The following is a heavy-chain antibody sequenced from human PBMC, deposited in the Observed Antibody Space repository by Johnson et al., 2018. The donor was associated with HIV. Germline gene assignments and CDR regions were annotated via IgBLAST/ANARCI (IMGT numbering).Heavy chain of an antibody. V-gene: IGHV3-20*04. D-gene: IGHD6-19*01. J-gene: IGHJ3*02. Sequence: VQLVESGGVLVQPGGSLRLSCAASGFTFDDYGMSWVRQAPGKGLEWVSGINWNGGSTGYADSVKGRFTISRDDSKNTLYLQMNSLRVEDTALYYCVRDPHSSGWVDAFDIWGQGTMVTVSS. CDR1: GFTFDDYG. CDR2: INWNGGST. CDR3: VRDPHSSGWVDAFDI.